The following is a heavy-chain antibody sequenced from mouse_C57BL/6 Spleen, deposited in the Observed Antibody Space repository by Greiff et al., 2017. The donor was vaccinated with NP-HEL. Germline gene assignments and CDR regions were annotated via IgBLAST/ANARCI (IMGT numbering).Heavy chain of an antibody. CDR1: GYAFTNYL. J-gene: IGHJ3*01. V-gene: IGHV1-54*01. CDR2: INPGSGGT. CDR3: ARSDYGSSWFAY. D-gene: IGHD1-1*01. Sequence: VQLVESGAELVRPGTSVKVSCKASGYAFTNYLIEWVKQRPGQGLEWIGVINPGSGGTNYNEKFKGKATLTADKSSSTAYMQLSSLTSEDSAVYFCARSDYGSSWFAYWGQGTLVTVSA.